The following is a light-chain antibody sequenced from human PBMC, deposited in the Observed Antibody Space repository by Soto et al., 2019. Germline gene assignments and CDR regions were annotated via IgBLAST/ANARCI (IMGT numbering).Light chain of an antibody. CDR3: HQYNYWPT. CDR2: GAS. V-gene: IGKV3-15*01. Sequence: EIVMTQSPATLSVSPGERATLSCRASQSVSSNLAWYQQKPGQAPRLLIYGASTRATGIPARFSGSGSGTEFTLTITSLQSEDFAVYDCHQYNYWPTFGQGTKVEIK. CDR1: QSVSSN. J-gene: IGKJ1*01.